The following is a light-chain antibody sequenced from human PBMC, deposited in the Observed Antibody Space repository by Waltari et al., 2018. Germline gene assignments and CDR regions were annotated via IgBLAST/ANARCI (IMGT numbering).Light chain of an antibody. CDR1: QSLLHSNGYNY. Sequence: DIVVTQSPLSLPVTPGEPASISCRSSQSLLHSNGYNYLDWYLQKTGQSPQLLIYLGSNRASGVPDRFSGSGSGTDFTLKISRVEAEDVGVYYCMQSLQTLWTFGQGTKVEIK. CDR2: LGS. J-gene: IGKJ1*01. CDR3: MQSLQTLWT. V-gene: IGKV2-28*01.